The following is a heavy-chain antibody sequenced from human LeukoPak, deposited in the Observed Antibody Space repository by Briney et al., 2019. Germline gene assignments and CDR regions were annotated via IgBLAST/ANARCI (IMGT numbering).Heavy chain of an antibody. Sequence: GASVKVSCKASGYTFTNYEINWVRQGTGQGLEWLGWMNPSSGNTGYAQKFQGRVTMTRDTSISTAYMELSSLRSEDTAVYYCARGGKHCSGGSCYSDYWGQGTLVTVSS. CDR2: MNPSSGNT. D-gene: IGHD2-15*01. CDR3: ARGGKHCSGGSCYSDY. V-gene: IGHV1-8*01. CDR1: GYTFTNYE. J-gene: IGHJ4*02.